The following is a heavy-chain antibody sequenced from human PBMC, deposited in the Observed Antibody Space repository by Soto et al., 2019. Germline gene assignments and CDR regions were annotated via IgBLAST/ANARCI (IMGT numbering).Heavy chain of an antibody. CDR2: IYWDDDK. D-gene: IGHD2-15*01. Sequence: QITLKESGPTLVKPTQPLTLTCTFSGFSLNTTAVSVGWIRQPPGKALVWLALIYWDDDKRYSPSLKNRLTITKYTSKNQVVLTMTNIDPVDTATYYCSLVLTYCGAGTCYHSVNYMEVWGEGTTVTVSS. V-gene: IGHV2-5*02. J-gene: IGHJ6*03. CDR1: GFSLNTTAVS. CDR3: SLVLTYCGAGTCYHSVNYMEV.